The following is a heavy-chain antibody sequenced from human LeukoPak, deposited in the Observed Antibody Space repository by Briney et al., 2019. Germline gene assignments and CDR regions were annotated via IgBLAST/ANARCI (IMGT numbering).Heavy chain of an antibody. CDR1: GFTFSSYG. D-gene: IGHD6-13*01. J-gene: IGHJ4*02. V-gene: IGHV3-30*03. CDR3: ASAAGY. CDR2: ISYDGSNK. Sequence: GGSLRLSCAASGFTFSSYGMHWVRQAPGKGLEWVAVISYDGSNKYYADSVKGRFTISRDNSKNTLYLQMNSLRAEDTAVCYCASAAGYWGQGTLVTVSS.